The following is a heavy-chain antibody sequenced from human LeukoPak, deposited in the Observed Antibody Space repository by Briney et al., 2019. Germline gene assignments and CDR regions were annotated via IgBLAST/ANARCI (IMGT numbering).Heavy chain of an antibody. D-gene: IGHD1-26*01. Sequence: SETLSLTCTVSGASISISGYYWGWVRQPPGKGLEWIGTIYYRGGTYYNPSLKSRTTISVDTSMNQFSLRLTSVNAADTAVYYCARDIRSGSYFDFWGQGTLVTASS. CDR2: IYYRGGT. CDR3: ARDIRSGSYFDF. V-gene: IGHV4-39*07. CDR1: GASISISGYY. J-gene: IGHJ4*02.